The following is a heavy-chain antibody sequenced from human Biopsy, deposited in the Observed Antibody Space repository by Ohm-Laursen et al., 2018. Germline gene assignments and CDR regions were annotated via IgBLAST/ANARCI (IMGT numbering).Heavy chain of an antibody. CDR1: GLSIGTNY. Sequence: SLRLSCSASGLSIGTNYMTWVRQAPGKGLDWASIIFAGGGRTYYADSVKGRFTISRDISENTVSLQMNSLRAEDTAVYYCARTIMVGGVILNYFDYWGQGTRVTVSS. V-gene: IGHV3-53*01. CDR3: ARTIMVGGVILNYFDY. J-gene: IGHJ4*02. CDR2: IFAGGGRT. D-gene: IGHD3-10*01.